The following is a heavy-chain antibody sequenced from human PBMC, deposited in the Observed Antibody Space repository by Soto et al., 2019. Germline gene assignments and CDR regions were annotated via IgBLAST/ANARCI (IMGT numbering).Heavy chain of an antibody. D-gene: IGHD6-19*01. Sequence: ASVKVSCKVSGYTLTELSMHWVRQAPGKGLEWMGGFDPEDGETIYAQKFQGRVTMTEDTSTDKAYMELSSLRSEDTAVYYCATGEAVAGTDFDYWGQGTLVTVSS. CDR1: GYTLTELS. CDR2: FDPEDGET. CDR3: ATGEAVAGTDFDY. V-gene: IGHV1-24*01. J-gene: IGHJ4*02.